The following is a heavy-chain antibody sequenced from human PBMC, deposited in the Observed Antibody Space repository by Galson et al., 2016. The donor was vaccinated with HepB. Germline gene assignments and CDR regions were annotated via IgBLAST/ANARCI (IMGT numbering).Heavy chain of an antibody. V-gene: IGHV3-43*01. D-gene: IGHD3-9*01. Sequence: SLRLSCAASGFKVDDYTMHWVRQAPGQGLEWVSLISWDGITIHYAESVRGRFTIPKDNSKIYLYLQMHSLRTEDSALYYCEKDQDDWLDQKYYFYGMGVGGQGTTVTVSS. CDR3: EKDQDDWLDQKYYFYGMGV. J-gene: IGHJ6*02. CDR2: ISWDGITI. CDR1: GFKVDDYT.